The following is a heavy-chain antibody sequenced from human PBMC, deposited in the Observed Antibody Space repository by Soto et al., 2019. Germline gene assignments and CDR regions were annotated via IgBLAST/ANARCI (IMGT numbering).Heavy chain of an antibody. CDR1: GFTFSAFW. Sequence: EVQLVESGGGLVQPGESLRLSCAASGFTFSAFWMTWLRQAPGKGLAWVANIKRDGTVTHYGDSVEGRCTLSRDNAQNSLFLQLNSLRPEDTAMYYCARDRVYYYDSSGYYNFEYWGQGSLVTVSS. V-gene: IGHV3-7*05. CDR3: ARDRVYYYDSSGYYNFEY. D-gene: IGHD3-22*01. CDR2: IKRDGTVT. J-gene: IGHJ4*02.